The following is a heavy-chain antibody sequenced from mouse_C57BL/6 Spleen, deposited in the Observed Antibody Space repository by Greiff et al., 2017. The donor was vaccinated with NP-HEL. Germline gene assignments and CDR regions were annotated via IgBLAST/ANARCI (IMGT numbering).Heavy chain of an antibody. D-gene: IGHD2-5*01. V-gene: IGHV1-81*01. CDR1: GYTFTSYG. CDR3: AFGGSNYDYYAMDY. J-gene: IGHJ4*01. Sequence: QVQLQQSGAELARPGASVKLSCKASGYTFTSYGISWVKQRTGQGLEWIGEIYPRSGNTYYNEKFKGKATLTADKSSSTAYMELRSLTSEDSAVYFCAFGGSNYDYYAMDYWGQGTSVTVSS. CDR2: IYPRSGNT.